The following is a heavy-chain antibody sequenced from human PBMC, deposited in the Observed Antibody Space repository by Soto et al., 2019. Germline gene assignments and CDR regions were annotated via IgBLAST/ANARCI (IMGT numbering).Heavy chain of an antibody. CDR1: GGSISSGGYY. V-gene: IGHV4-31*03. Sequence: QVQLQESGPGLVKPSQTLSLTCTVSGGSISSGGYYWSWIRQHPGKGLEWIGYIYYSGSTYYNPSLKSRVTISVDTSKNQFSLKLSSVTAADTAVYYCARVLGYCSSTSCYTDYYYYYGMDVWGQGTTVTVSS. CDR2: IYYSGST. J-gene: IGHJ6*02. CDR3: ARVLGYCSSTSCYTDYYYYYGMDV. D-gene: IGHD2-2*02.